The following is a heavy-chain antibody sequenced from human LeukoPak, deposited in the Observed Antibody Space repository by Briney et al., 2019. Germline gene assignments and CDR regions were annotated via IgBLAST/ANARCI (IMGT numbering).Heavy chain of an antibody. CDR3: ATRYSTGWYDAFDI. Sequence: GQSVPISCKVSGYSSITYWIGWVGQLSGKGLEWMGIIYPGDSDTRYSPSFQGKVTISADKSISTAYLQWSSLKASDTAMYYCATRYSTGWYDAFDIWGQGTMVTVSS. J-gene: IGHJ3*02. D-gene: IGHD6-19*01. V-gene: IGHV5-51*01. CDR1: GYSSITYW. CDR2: IYPGDSDT.